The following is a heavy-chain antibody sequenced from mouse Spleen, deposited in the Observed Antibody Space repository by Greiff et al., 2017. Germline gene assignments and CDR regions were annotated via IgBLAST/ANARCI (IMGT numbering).Heavy chain of an antibody. J-gene: IGHJ2*01. D-gene: IGHD2-4*01. CDR2: ISYSGST. V-gene: IGHV3-2*02. CDR1: GYSITSDYA. CDR3: ARWGDDYHFDY. Sequence: EVKVEESGPGLVKPSQSLSLTCTVTGYSITSDYAWNWIRQFPGNKLEWMGYISYSGSTSYNPSLKSRISITRDTSKNQFFLQLNSVTTEDTATYYCARWGDDYHFDYWGQGTTLTVSS.